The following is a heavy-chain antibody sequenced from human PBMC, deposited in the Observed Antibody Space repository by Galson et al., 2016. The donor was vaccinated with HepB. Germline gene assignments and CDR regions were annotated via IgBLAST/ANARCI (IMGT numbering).Heavy chain of an antibody. D-gene: IGHD2-21*01. CDR3: AKAVWLGRGMDV. V-gene: IGHV6-1*01. J-gene: IGHJ6*01. CDR2: TYYRDRWYY. Sequence: CAISGDSVSSNIAAWVWIRQSPSRGLEWLGRTYYRDRWYYDFATSEKSRIIINADISKNQFSLQLTSVTPEDAALYYCAKAVWLGRGMDVWGQGTAVTVSS. CDR1: GDSVSSNIAA.